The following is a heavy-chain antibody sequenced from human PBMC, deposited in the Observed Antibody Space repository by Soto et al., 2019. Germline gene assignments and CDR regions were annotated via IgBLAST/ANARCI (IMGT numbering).Heavy chain of an antibody. J-gene: IGHJ3*02. CDR2: IYYSGST. CDR3: ARVTPRYDYGDSSAFDI. Sequence: SATLSLTCTVSGGSISSYYWSWIRQPPGKGLELIGYIYYSGSTNYNPSLKSRVTISVDTSKNQFSLKLSSVTAADTAVYYCARVTPRYDYGDSSAFDIWGQGTMVTVSS. V-gene: IGHV4-59*01. CDR1: GGSISSYY. D-gene: IGHD4-17*01.